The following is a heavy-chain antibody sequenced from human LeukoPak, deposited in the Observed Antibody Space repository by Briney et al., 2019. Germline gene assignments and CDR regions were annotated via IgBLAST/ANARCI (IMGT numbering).Heavy chain of an antibody. CDR2: ISSSGGSI. J-gene: IGHJ3*02. V-gene: IGHV3-11*01. CDR3: ARYYDSGASRGPKKTFDI. D-gene: IGHD3-10*01. Sequence: GGSLRLSCAASGFTFSNFYMSWIRQAPGKGLEWVSYISSSGGSIYYADSVRGRFTISRDNAKNPLYLQMNSLRAEDTAIYYCARYYDSGASRGPKKTFDIWGQGTMVTVSS. CDR1: GFTFSNFY.